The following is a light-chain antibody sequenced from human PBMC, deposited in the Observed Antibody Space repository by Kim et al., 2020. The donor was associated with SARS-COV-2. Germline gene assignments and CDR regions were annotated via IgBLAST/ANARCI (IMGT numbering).Light chain of an antibody. CDR3: QQYDGSPRT. CDR2: GAS. J-gene: IGKJ1*01. Sequence: EIVLTQSPGTLSLSPGERATLSCRASQRVSSTYLAWFQQKPGQAPRLLIYGASTRATGIPDRFRGSGSGTDFTLTISRLEPEDFAVYYCQQYDGSPRTFGQGTKVDIK. V-gene: IGKV3-20*01. CDR1: QRVSSTY.